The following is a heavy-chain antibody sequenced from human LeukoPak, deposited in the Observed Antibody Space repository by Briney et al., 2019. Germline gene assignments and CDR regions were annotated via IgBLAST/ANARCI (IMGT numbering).Heavy chain of an antibody. CDR3: VKASIAVAGHAYFDY. CDR1: GFTFDDYA. CDR2: ISWNSGSI. D-gene: IGHD6-19*01. J-gene: IGHJ4*02. Sequence: GGSLRLSCAASGFTFDDYAMHWVRQAPGRGLEWVSGISWNSGSIGYADSVKGRFTISRDNAKNSLYLQMNSLSAEDMALYYCVKASIAVAGHAYFDYWWEGAMVTVCS. V-gene: IGHV3-9*03.